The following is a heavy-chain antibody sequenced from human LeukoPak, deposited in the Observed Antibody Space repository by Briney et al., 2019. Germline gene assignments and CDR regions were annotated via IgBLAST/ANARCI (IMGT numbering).Heavy chain of an antibody. CDR1: GGSISSGDYY. CDR3: ARSNYDFWSGYYYYMDV. Sequence: SQTLSLNCTVSGGSISSGDYYWSWIRQLPGKGLEWIGYIYYSGSTYYNPSLKSRVTISVDTSKNQFSLKLSSVTAADTAVYYCARSNYDFWSGYYYYMDVWGKGTTVTVSS. D-gene: IGHD3-3*01. CDR2: IYYSGST. V-gene: IGHV4-30-4*08. J-gene: IGHJ6*03.